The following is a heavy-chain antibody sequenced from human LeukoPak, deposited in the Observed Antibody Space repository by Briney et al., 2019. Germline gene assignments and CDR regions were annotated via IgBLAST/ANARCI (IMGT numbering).Heavy chain of an antibody. J-gene: IGHJ4*02. Sequence: GGSLRLSCAASGFTFSSYSMNWVRQAPGKGLEWVSYISSSSSTIYYADSVKGRFTISRDNSENTLYLQMNSLRAEDTAVYYCASPHSSSWYFVTQYYFDYWGQGTLVTVSS. CDR1: GFTFSSYS. D-gene: IGHD6-13*01. CDR2: ISSSSSTI. V-gene: IGHV3-48*01. CDR3: ASPHSSSWYFVTQYYFDY.